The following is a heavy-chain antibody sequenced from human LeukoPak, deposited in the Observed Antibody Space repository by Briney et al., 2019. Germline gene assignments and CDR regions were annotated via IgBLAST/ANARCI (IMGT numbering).Heavy chain of an antibody. CDR1: GFTFSNYN. CDR2: ISGGSERI. CDR3: TRRLSV. J-gene: IGHJ3*01. V-gene: IGHV3-48*02. Sequence: GGSLRLSCAVSGFTFSNYNMNWIRRAPGKGPEWVSSISGGSERIYYADSVKGRFTISRDNAKNSLSLQMDGLRDEDTALYYCTRRLSVWGQGTMVIVSS.